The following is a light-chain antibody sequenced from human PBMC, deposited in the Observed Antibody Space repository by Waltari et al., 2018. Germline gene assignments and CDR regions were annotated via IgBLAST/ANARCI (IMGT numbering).Light chain of an antibody. CDR1: QDISHY. J-gene: IGKJ4*01. CDR3: QQYDNVPR. Sequence: DIQMTQSPSSLSASVGDRVTITCHARQDISHYLNWYQQKRGRAPKLLISDVSNLQRGVPSRFSGSGSGTDFTFTISSLQPEDIATYYCQQYDNVPRFGGGTKVEIK. V-gene: IGKV1-33*01. CDR2: DVS.